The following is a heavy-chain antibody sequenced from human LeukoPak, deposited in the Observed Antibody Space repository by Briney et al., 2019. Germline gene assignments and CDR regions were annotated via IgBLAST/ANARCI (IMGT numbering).Heavy chain of an antibody. V-gene: IGHV4-59*01. CDR2: IYYSGST. CDR1: GGSISSYY. CDR3: ARWSDYYDSSGYYPGWFDY. J-gene: IGHJ4*02. Sequence: SETLSLTCTVSGGSISSYYWSWIRQPPGKGLEWIGYIYYSGSTNYNPSLKSRVTISVDTSKNQFSLKLSSVTAADTAVYYCARWSDYYDSSGYYPGWFDYWGQGTLVTVSS. D-gene: IGHD3-22*01.